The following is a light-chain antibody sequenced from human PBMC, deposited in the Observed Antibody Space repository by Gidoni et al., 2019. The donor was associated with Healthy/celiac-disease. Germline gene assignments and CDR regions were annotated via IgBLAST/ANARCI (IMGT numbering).Light chain of an antibody. CDR2: EVS. J-gene: IGLJ2*01. V-gene: IGLV2-8*01. Sequence: QSALTQPPSPSGSPGQSVTISCTGTSSDVGGYNYVSWYQQHPGKAPKLMIYEVSKRPSGVPGRFSGSTSGNTASLTVSGLQAEDEADYYCSSYAGSNNLVFGGGTKLTVL. CDR3: SSYAGSNNLV. CDR1: SSDVGGYNY.